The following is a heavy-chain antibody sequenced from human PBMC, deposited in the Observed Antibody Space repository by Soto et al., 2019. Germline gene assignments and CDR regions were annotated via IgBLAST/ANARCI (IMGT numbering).Heavy chain of an antibody. D-gene: IGHD3-22*01. V-gene: IGHV1-18*01. CDR1: GYTFTSYG. J-gene: IGHJ6*02. CDR3: ARDYYDGSGYYYDYYYYGMDV. CDR2: ISAYNGNT. Sequence: ASVKVSCKASGYTFTSYGISWVRQAPGQGLEWMGWISAYNGNTNYAQKLQGRVTMTTDTSTSTAYMELRSLRSDDTAVYYCARDYYDGSGYYYDYYYYGMDVWGQGTTVTVSS.